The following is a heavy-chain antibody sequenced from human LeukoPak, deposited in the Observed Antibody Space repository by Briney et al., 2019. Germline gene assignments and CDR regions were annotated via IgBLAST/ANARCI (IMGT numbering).Heavy chain of an antibody. J-gene: IGHJ4*02. Sequence: GGSLRLSCAASGFTFSSYWMHWVHQAPGKGLVWVSRINSDGSSTSYADSVKGRFTISRDNAKNTLYLQKNSLRAEDTAVYYCARGDSDYYDSSVDYWGQGTLVTVSS. V-gene: IGHV3-74*01. CDR1: GFTFSSYW. CDR2: INSDGSST. CDR3: ARGDSDYYDSSVDY. D-gene: IGHD3-22*01.